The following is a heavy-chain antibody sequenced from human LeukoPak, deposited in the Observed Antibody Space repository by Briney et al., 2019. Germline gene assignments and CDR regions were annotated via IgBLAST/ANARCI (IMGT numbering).Heavy chain of an antibody. V-gene: IGHV3-48*03. D-gene: IGHD2-15*01. CDR2: ISSSGSTI. J-gene: IGHJ6*03. CDR3: ARGDCSGGSCYSHYYYYMDV. CDR1: GFTFSSYE. Sequence: PGGSLRLSCAASGFTFSSYEMNWVRQAPGKGLEWVSYISSSGSTIYYADSVKGRFTISRDNAKNSLYLQMNSLRAEDTAVYYCARGDCSGGSCYSHYYYYMDVWGKGTTVTISS.